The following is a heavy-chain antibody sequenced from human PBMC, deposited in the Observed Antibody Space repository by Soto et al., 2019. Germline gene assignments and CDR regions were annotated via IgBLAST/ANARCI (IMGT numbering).Heavy chain of an antibody. V-gene: IGHV1-18*01. CDR3: ARGQKDIVVVLRDNCFDP. J-gene: IGHJ5*02. Sequence: ASVKVSCKASGYTFTSYGISWVRQAPGQGLEWMGWVSAYNGNTIYAQRFQGRVTMTTDTSTSTAYMELRNLRSDDTAVYYCARGQKDIVVVLRDNCFDPWGQGTLVTVSS. D-gene: IGHD2-15*01. CDR2: VSAYNGNT. CDR1: GYTFTSYG.